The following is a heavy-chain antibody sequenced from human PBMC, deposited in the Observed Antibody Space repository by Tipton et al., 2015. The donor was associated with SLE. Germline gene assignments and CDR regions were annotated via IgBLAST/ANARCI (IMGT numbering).Heavy chain of an antibody. J-gene: IGHJ6*03. CDR1: GFSVSNRY. Sequence: GSLRLSCAVSGFSVSNRYMAWVRQAPGKGLEWVSVIHGGGTTKYADSVKGRFTISRDNSMNTLYLQMNSLRAEDTAVYYCARELELGRNIPYYMDVWGKGTTVTVSS. CDR2: IHGGGTT. CDR3: ARELELGRNIPYYMDV. V-gene: IGHV3-66*01. D-gene: IGHD1-7*01.